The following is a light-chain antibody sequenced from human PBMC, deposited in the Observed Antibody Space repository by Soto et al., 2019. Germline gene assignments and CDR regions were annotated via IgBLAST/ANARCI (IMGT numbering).Light chain of an antibody. J-gene: IGKJ1*01. CDR1: QSISAN. Sequence: EIVLTQSPASLSVYPGERATLSCRASQSISANLAWYQQKPSQAPRLLIHSASTRATGIPARVSGSGSGREFTLTISSLQYEDFAVYYCKQYNDWPPSWTFGQGTKVDIK. CDR2: SAS. CDR3: KQYNDWPPSWT. V-gene: IGKV3-15*01.